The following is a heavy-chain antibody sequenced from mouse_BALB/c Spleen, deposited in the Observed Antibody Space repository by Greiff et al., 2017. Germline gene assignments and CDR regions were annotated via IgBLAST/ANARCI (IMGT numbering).Heavy chain of an antibody. J-gene: IGHJ3*01. CDR1: GFTFSSYA. D-gene: IGHD2-13*01. CDR3: AREVSGFAY. V-gene: IGHV5-6-5*01. CDR2: ISSGGST. Sequence: EVKVEESGGGLVKPGGSLKLSCAASGFTFSSYAMSWVPQTPEKRLEWVASISSGGSTYYPDSVKGRFTISRDNARNILYLQMSSLRSEDTAMYYCAREVSGFAYWGQGTLVTVSA.